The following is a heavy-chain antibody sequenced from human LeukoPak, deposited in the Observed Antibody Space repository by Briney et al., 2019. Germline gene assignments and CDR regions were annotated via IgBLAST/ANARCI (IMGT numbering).Heavy chain of an antibody. V-gene: IGHV3-30*02. CDR2: IRYDGSNE. CDR1: GFTFSSYA. CDR3: ARAGEYSSSGNWFDP. J-gene: IGHJ5*02. D-gene: IGHD6-13*01. Sequence: GGSLRLSCAASGFTFSSYAMHWVRQAPGKGLEWVTYIRYDGSNEYYADSVKGRFTISRDNAKNSLYLQMNSLRAEDTAVYYCARAGEYSSSGNWFDPWGQGTLVTVSS.